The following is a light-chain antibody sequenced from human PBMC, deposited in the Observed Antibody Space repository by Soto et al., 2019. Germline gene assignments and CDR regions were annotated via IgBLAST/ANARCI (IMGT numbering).Light chain of an antibody. CDR1: QSVSNN. CDR2: GAS. J-gene: IGKJ1*01. V-gene: IGKV3-15*01. Sequence: EIVMTQSPATLSVSPGERATLSCRASQSVSNNLAWYQQKHGQAPRLLFYGASTRATGIPARFSGSGSGTEFTLTISSLQSEDFAVYFCQQYNNWPRWAFGQGTKVDI. CDR3: QQYNNWPRWA.